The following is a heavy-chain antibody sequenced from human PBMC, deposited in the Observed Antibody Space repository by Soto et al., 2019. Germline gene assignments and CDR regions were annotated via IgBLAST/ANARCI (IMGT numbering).Heavy chain of an antibody. CDR3: ARDRQAWAAAGILAFDY. CDR2: IWYDGSNK. V-gene: IGHV3-33*01. J-gene: IGHJ4*02. Sequence: GGSLRLSCAASGFTFSSYGMHWVRQAPGKGLEWVAVIWYDGSNKYYADSVKGRFTISRDNSKNTLYLQMNSLRAEDTAVYYCARDRQAWAAAGILAFDYWGQGTLVTVSS. D-gene: IGHD6-13*01. CDR1: GFTFSSYG.